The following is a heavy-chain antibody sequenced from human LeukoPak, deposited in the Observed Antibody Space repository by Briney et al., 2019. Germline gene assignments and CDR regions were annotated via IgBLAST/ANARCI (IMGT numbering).Heavy chain of an antibody. D-gene: IGHD5-12*01. V-gene: IGHV1-8*01. Sequence: ASVKVSCKASGYTFTSYDINWVRQATGQGLEWMGWMNPNSGNTGYAQKFQGRVTMTRNTSISTAYMELSSLRSEDTAVYYCARGVARNDAFDIWGQGTMVTVSS. J-gene: IGHJ3*02. CDR3: ARGVARNDAFDI. CDR2: MNPNSGNT. CDR1: GYTFTSYD.